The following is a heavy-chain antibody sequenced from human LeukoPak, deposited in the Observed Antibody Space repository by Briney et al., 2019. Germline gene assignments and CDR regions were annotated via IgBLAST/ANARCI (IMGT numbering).Heavy chain of an antibody. J-gene: IGHJ3*02. D-gene: IGHD3-22*01. CDR2: ISSDGSKK. CDR1: GFTLSSYP. V-gene: IGHV3-30-3*01. CDR3: ARDKGTMILDAFDI. Sequence: GGSLRLSCAASGFTLSSYPIHWVRQAPGKGLEWVAVISSDGSKKYYADSVKGRFTISRDNAKNSLYLQMNSLRAEDTAVYYCARDKGTMILDAFDIWGQGTMVTVSS.